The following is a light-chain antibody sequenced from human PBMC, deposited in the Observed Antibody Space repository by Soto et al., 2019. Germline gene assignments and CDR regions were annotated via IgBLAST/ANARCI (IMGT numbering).Light chain of an antibody. V-gene: IGKV3-11*01. Sequence: ETVLTQSPATLSVSPGDRVTLSCRASQNINSNLAWYQQRLGQAPRLLIYGASNRAPGIPARFGGSGSGADFTLSISSLQPEDFALYYCQQRNTWPRTFGQGTRVEIK. J-gene: IGKJ1*01. CDR2: GAS. CDR3: QQRNTWPRT. CDR1: QNINSN.